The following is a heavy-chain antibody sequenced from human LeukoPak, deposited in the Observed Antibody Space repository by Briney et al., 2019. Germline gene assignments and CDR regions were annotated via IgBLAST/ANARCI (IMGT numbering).Heavy chain of an antibody. CDR3: AKDKGWGYSAYDCYGMDV. Sequence: GASVKVSCKASGYTFPSYFMHWVRQAPGQGLEWMGIINPTGGSTTYAQKFQGRVTMTRDTSTSTVYMELSSLRSDDTAVYYCAKDKGWGYSAYDCYGMDVWGQGTTVTVSS. J-gene: IGHJ6*02. V-gene: IGHV1-46*01. D-gene: IGHD1-26*01. CDR1: GYTFPSYF. CDR2: INPTGGST.